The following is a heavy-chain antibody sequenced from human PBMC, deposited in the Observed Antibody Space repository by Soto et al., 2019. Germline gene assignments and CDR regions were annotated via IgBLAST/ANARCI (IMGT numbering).Heavy chain of an antibody. Sequence: SVKVSCKASGGTFSSYAISWVRQAPGQGLEWMGGIIPIFGTANYAQKFQGRVTITADESTSTASMELSSLRSEDTAVYYCARAVVPAAIADAFDIWGQGTMGT. CDR2: IIPIFGTA. V-gene: IGHV1-69*13. CDR1: GGTFSSYA. CDR3: ARAVVPAAIADAFDI. D-gene: IGHD2-2*02. J-gene: IGHJ3*02.